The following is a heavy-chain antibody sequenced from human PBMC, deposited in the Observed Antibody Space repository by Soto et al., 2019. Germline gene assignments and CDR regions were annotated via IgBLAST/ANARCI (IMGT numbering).Heavy chain of an antibody. D-gene: IGHD2-21*02. Sequence: LSLTCIVSGESISSSSYYWGWIRQPPGKGLEWIGSIYYSGRTYYNPSFKSRVTISIDTSKNQFSLKLSSVTATDTAVYYCARQRTTVVTQAYFDHWGQGALVTVSS. J-gene: IGHJ4*02. CDR3: ARQRTTVVTQAYFDH. CDR2: IYYSGRT. V-gene: IGHV4-39*01. CDR1: GESISSSSYY.